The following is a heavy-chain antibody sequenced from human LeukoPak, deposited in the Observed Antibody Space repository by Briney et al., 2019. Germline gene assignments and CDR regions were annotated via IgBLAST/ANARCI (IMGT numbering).Heavy chain of an antibody. CDR3: ARDGGSYNFDF. CDR1: GYTFTDYY. Sequence: ASVKVSCKTSGYTFTDYYIHWVRQAPGQGLEWMGWINPSSGGTNYAQKFQGRVTMTRDTSISTAYMELSRLTSDDTAVYYCARDGGSYNFDFWGQGTLVTVSS. D-gene: IGHD1-26*01. J-gene: IGHJ4*02. V-gene: IGHV1-2*02. CDR2: INPSSGGT.